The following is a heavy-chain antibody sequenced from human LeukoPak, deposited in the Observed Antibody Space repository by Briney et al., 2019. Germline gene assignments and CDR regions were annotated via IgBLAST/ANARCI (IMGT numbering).Heavy chain of an antibody. D-gene: IGHD1-1*01. J-gene: IGHJ6*03. CDR3: ARVLLNFIETWTQRYYYYYMDV. CDR1: GYTFTSYY. V-gene: IGHV1-46*01. CDR2: INPSGGST. Sequence: GASVKVSCKASGYTFTSYYMHWVRQAPGQGLEWMGIINPSGGSTSYAQKFQGRVTMTTDTSTSTAYMELRSLRSDDTAVYYCARVLLNFIETWTQRYYYYYMDVWGKGTTVAISS.